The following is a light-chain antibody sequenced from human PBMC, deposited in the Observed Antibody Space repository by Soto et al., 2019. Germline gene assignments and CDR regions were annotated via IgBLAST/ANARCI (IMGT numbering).Light chain of an antibody. J-gene: IGKJ1*01. CDR3: QQSYSSPPT. CDR2: AAS. V-gene: IGKV1-39*01. Sequence: DIQMTQSPSSLSASIGDRVTITCRASQGISNFLAWYQQKPGKGPELLIYAASTLQSGVPSRFSGSRSGPDFTLTISSLQPEDFATYYCQQSYSSPPTFGQGTKVDNK. CDR1: QGISNF.